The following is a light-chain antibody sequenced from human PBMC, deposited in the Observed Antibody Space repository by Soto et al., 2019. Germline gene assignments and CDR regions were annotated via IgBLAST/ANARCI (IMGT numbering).Light chain of an antibody. CDR1: QSVRSN. J-gene: IGKJ1*01. Sequence: EIVMTQSPATLSASPGERATLSCRASQSVRSNLAWYQQKPGQAPRLLIYDASTRATGIPARFSGSGSGTEFTLTINSLQSEDFAVYYCQQYNNWPPWTFGQGTKVDI. CDR2: DAS. CDR3: QQYNNWPPWT. V-gene: IGKV3-15*01.